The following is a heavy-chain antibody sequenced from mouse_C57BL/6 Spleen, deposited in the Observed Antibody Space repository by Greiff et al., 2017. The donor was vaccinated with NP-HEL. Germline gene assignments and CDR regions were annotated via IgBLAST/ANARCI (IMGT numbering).Heavy chain of an antibody. CDR1: GYTFTDYE. J-gene: IGHJ3*01. CDR2: IDPETGGT. Sequence: VQLQQSGAELVRPGASVTLSCKASGYTFTDYEMHWVKQTPVHGLEWIGAIDPETGGTAYNQKFKGKAILTADKSSSTAYMELRSLTSEDSAVYYCTRDGGNSPGFAYWGQGTLVTVSA. D-gene: IGHD2-1*01. V-gene: IGHV1-15*01. CDR3: TRDGGNSPGFAY.